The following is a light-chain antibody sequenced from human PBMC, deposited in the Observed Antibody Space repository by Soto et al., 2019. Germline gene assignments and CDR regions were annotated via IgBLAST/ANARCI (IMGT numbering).Light chain of an antibody. CDR1: QAIGDR. J-gene: IGKJ1*01. Sequence: DIQLTQSPSSVSASVGDRVTITCRASQAIGDRLAWFQQKPGRAPRHLIQFASTLLRGVPSRFSGSGSGTDFILTINSLKAEDFATYYCLQAQTFPRTFGQGTRVE. CDR3: LQAQTFPRT. V-gene: IGKV1-12*01. CDR2: FAS.